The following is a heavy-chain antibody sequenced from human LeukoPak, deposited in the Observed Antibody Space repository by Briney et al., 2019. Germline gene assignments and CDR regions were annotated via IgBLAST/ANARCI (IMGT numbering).Heavy chain of an antibody. CDR3: ARGGMSCGGDCLDD. J-gene: IGHJ4*02. CDR1: GFTFSDYE. CDR2: INSGGDGI. V-gene: IGHV3-48*03. Sequence: GGSLRLSCAASGFTFSDYEMNWVRQAPGKGLEWVSYINSGGDGIFYADSVKGRFTISRDNAENSLILQMNSLKAEDTTLCCGARGGMSCGGDCLDDWGQGTLVTVSS. D-gene: IGHD2-21*02.